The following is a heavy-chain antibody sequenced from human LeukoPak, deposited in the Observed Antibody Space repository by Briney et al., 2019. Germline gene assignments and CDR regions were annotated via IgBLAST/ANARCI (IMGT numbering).Heavy chain of an antibody. V-gene: IGHV4-34*01. D-gene: IGHD7-27*01. CDR3: ARVPTGGDAFDI. J-gene: IGHJ3*02. CDR1: GGSFSGYY. CDR2: INHSGGT. Sequence: PSETLSLTCAVYGGSFSGYYWSWIRQPPGKGLEWIGEINHSGGTNYNPSLKSRVTISVDTSKNQFSLKLSSVTAADTAVYYCARVPTGGDAFDIWGQGTMVTVSS.